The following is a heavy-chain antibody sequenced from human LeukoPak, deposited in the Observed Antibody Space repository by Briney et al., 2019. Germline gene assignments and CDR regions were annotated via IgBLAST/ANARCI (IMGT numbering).Heavy chain of an antibody. CDR1: GFTFSSYW. Sequence: PGGSLRLSCAASGFTFSSYWMNWVRQAPGKGLEWVANINQDGSETYYVDSMKGRFTISRDNAQNSLYLQMNSLRAEDTAVYYCARDRVWTVHYWGQGTLVTVSS. CDR3: ARDRVWTVHY. D-gene: IGHD6-13*01. CDR2: INQDGSET. J-gene: IGHJ4*02. V-gene: IGHV3-7*01.